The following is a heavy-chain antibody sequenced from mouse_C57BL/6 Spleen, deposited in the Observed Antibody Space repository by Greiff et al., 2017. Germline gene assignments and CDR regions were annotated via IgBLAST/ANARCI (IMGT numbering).Heavy chain of an antibody. Sequence: QVQLKQSGAELVRPGTSVKMSCKASGYTFTNYWIGWAKQRPGHGLEWIGDIYPGGGYTNYNEKFKGKATLTADKSSSTAYMQFSSLTSEDSAIYYCARSELGRGENAMDYWGQGTSVTVSS. V-gene: IGHV1-63*01. J-gene: IGHJ4*01. CDR1: GYTFTNYW. CDR3: ARSELGRGENAMDY. D-gene: IGHD4-1*01. CDR2: IYPGGGYT.